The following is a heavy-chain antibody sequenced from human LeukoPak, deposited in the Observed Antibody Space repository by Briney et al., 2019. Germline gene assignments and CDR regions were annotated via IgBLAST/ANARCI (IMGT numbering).Heavy chain of an antibody. D-gene: IGHD2-2*01. CDR1: GFTFSSYA. V-gene: IGHV3-23*01. J-gene: IGHJ3*02. CDR3: AKRVVVPAAMTIPDHAFDI. Sequence: PGGSLRLSCAASGFTFSSYAMSWVRQAPGKGLEWVSAISGSGGSRYYADSVKGRFTISRDNSKNTLYLQMNSLRAEDTAVYYCAKRVVVPAAMTIPDHAFDIWGQGTMVTVSS. CDR2: ISGSGGSR.